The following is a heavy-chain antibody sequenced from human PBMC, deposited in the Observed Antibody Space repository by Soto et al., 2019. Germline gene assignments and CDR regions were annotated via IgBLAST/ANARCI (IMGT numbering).Heavy chain of an antibody. V-gene: IGHV4-59*01. Sequence: SETLSLTCTVSGGSISSYYWSWIRQPPGKGLEWIGYIYYGGSTNYNPSLKSRVTISVDTSKNQFSLKLSSVTAADTAVYYCARGGGRWLQSNFGHFDYWGQGTLVTV. CDR1: GGSISSYY. D-gene: IGHD5-12*01. CDR3: ARGGGRWLQSNFGHFDY. CDR2: IYYGGST. J-gene: IGHJ4*02.